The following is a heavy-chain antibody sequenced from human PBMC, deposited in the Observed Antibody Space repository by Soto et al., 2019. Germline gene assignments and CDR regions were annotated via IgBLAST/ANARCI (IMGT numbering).Heavy chain of an antibody. D-gene: IGHD1-20*01. J-gene: IGHJ4*02. CDR3: ARGYHY. CDR2: IYYNGPA. Sequence: QVQLQESGPGLVKPSQTLSLTCTVSGGSISSGGYYWTWTRQHPGKGLEWIGYIYYNGPAYYNPSLKIRITISVDTSKNQFSLKLSSVTAAYTAVYYCARGYHYWGQGTLVTVSS. V-gene: IGHV4-31*03. CDR1: GGSISSGGYY.